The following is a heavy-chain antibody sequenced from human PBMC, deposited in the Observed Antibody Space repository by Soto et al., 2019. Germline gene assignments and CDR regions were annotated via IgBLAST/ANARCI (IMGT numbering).Heavy chain of an antibody. CDR3: ARHHIPMIDKGYYYGMDV. D-gene: IGHD3-22*01. Sequence: GESLKISCKGSGYSFTSYWISWVRQMPGKGLEWMGRIDPSDSYTNYSPSFQGHVTISADKSISTAYLQWSSLKASDTAMYYCARHHIPMIDKGYYYGMDVWGQGTTVTVS. CDR2: IDPSDSYT. J-gene: IGHJ6*02. CDR1: GYSFTSYW. V-gene: IGHV5-10-1*01.